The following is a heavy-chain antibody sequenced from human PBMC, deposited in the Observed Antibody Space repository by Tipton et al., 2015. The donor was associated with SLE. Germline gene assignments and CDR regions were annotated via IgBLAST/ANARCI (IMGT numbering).Heavy chain of an antibody. CDR3: AKDEGYSGYDLDY. CDR2: IYSGGST. CDR1: GFTFSTYV. V-gene: IGHV3-23*03. D-gene: IGHD5-12*01. J-gene: IGHJ4*02. Sequence: SLRLSCAASGFTFSTYVMSWVRQAPGKGLEWISLIYSGGSTYYADSVKGRFTISRDNSKDTLYLQMNSLRPEDTAVYYCAKDEGYSGYDLDYWGQGTLVTVSS.